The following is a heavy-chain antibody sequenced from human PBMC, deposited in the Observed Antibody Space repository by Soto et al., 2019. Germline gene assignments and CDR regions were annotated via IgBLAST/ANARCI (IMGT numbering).Heavy chain of an antibody. D-gene: IGHD4-17*01. J-gene: IGHJ4*02. Sequence: QITLKESGPTLVKPTQTLTLTCTFSGFSLSTSGVGVGWIRQPPGKALEWLALIYWDDDKRYSPSLKSSLTIPKDTSKNQVVLTMTNRDPVDTATYYCAHSSFTVTNDYWGQGTLVTVSS. CDR3: AHSSFTVTNDY. CDR1: GFSLSTSGVG. V-gene: IGHV2-5*02. CDR2: IYWDDDK.